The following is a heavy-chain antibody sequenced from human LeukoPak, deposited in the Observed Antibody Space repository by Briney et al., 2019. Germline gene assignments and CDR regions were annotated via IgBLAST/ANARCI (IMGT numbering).Heavy chain of an antibody. CDR3: ARDRYSSSGNFDY. D-gene: IGHD6-6*01. J-gene: IGHJ4*02. V-gene: IGHV3-33*01. CDR1: GFTFSSYG. CDR2: IWSDGSNN. Sequence: RRGGSLRLSCAASGFTFSSYGMHWARQAPGKGLEWVAVIWSDGSNNNYADSVKGRFTISRDNSKNTLYLQMNSLRDEDTAVYYCARDRYSSSGNFDYWGQGTLVTVSS.